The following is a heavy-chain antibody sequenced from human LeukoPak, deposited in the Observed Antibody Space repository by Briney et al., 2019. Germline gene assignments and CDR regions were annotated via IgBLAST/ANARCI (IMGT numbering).Heavy chain of an antibody. D-gene: IGHD2-2*01. J-gene: IGHJ5*02. CDR1: GGSFSGYY. V-gene: IGHV4-34*01. Sequence: SETLSLTCAVYGGSFSGYYWSWIRQPPGKGLEWIGEINHSGSTNYNPSLKSRVTISVDTSKNQFSLKLSSVTAVDTAVYYCARGAGCSSTSCYYRFDPWGQGTLVTVSS. CDR2: INHSGST. CDR3: ARGAGCSSTSCYYRFDP.